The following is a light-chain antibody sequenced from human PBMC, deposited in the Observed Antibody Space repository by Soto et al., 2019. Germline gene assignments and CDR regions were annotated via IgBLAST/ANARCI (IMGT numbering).Light chain of an antibody. CDR2: SNN. V-gene: IGLV1-44*01. J-gene: IGLJ2*01. CDR3: AAWDDSPNGVV. CDR1: SSNIGSNT. Sequence: QSVLTQPPSASGTPGQRVTSSCSGSSSNIGSNTVYWYQQLPGTAPKLLIYSNNQRPSGGPDRFSGSKSGTSASLAISGLLSEDEADYYCAAWDDSPNGVVFGGGTKLTVL.